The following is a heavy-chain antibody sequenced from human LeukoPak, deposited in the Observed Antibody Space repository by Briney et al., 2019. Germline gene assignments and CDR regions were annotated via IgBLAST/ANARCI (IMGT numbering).Heavy chain of an antibody. D-gene: IGHD5-24*01. V-gene: IGHV4-34*01. J-gene: IGHJ4*02. CDR2: IFDGGRT. CDR1: GGSFSGFY. Sequence: SETLSLTCAVHGGSFSGFYWTWMRQPPGKGPEWIGEIFDGGRTNYNPSLKSRVTISGDTSKNQFSLKLSSVTAADTAVYYCARGRGEGYPDYWGQGTLVTVSP. CDR3: ARGRGEGYPDY.